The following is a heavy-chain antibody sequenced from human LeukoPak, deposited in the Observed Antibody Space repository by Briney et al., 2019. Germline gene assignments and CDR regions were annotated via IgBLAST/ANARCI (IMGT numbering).Heavy chain of an antibody. J-gene: IGHJ4*02. D-gene: IGHD3-10*01. CDR1: GGSIISGDYY. CDR2: IYSAGST. Sequence: PSETLSLTCNVSGGSIISGDYYWGWIRQPPGKGLEWIANIYSAGSTQYNPSLRSRVTISADASKNQFFLKLTSVPAADTAVYYCTRRTYGVEFDYWGQGSLVTVSS. CDR3: TRRTYGVEFDY. V-gene: IGHV4-39*01.